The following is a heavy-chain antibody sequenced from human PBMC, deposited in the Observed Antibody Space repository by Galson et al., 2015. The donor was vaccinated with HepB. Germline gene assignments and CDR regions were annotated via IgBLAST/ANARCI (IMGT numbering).Heavy chain of an antibody. CDR2: IKEDGSEN. J-gene: IGHJ6*02. CDR1: EFILSMYW. V-gene: IGHV3-7*05. D-gene: IGHD3-10*01. Sequence: SLRLSCAASEFILSMYWVNWVRQAPGKGLEWVANIKEDGSENNYVDSVKGRFTIARDNAKNSLYLQMNSLRAEDTAVYYCARVKRGERYSFYYYGMDVWGRGTTVTVSS. CDR3: ARVKRGERYSFYYYGMDV.